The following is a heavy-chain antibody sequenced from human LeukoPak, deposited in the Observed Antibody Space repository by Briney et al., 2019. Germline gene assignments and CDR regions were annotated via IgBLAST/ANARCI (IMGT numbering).Heavy chain of an antibody. Sequence: GGSLRLSCAVSGFTFSSYAMNWVRQAPGKGLEWVSGISGSGAGTYYADSVKGRFTISRDNSKNTLYLQMNSLRAEDTAVYYCAKDSNYYGSGSYYKDWGQGTLVTVSS. CDR3: AKDSNYYGSGSYYKD. J-gene: IGHJ4*02. CDR2: ISGSGAGT. D-gene: IGHD3-10*01. V-gene: IGHV3-23*01. CDR1: GFTFSSYA.